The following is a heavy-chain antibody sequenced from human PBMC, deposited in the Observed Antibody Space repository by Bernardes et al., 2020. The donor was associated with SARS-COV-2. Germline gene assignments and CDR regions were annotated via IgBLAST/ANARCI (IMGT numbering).Heavy chain of an antibody. CDR3: ARLGGGIAVAGAHPHIVSMDV. Sequence: GESLKISCKGSGYSFTSYWIGWVRQMPGKGLEWMGIIYPGDSDTRYSPSFQGQVTISADKSISTAYLQWSSLKASDTAMYYCARLGGGIAVAGAHPHIVSMDVWGQGTTVTVSS. V-gene: IGHV5-51*01. J-gene: IGHJ6*02. CDR1: GYSFTSYW. CDR2: IYPGDSDT. D-gene: IGHD6-19*01.